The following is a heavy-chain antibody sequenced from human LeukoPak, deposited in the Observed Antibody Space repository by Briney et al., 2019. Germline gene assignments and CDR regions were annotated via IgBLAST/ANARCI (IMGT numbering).Heavy chain of an antibody. CDR3: ARDQTFWSGYCMDV. CDR2: ISSSSSYI. J-gene: IGHJ6*02. Sequence: GGSLRLSCAASGFTFSSYSMNWVRQAPGKGLEWVSSISSSSSYIYYADSVKGRFTISRDNAKNSLYLQMNSLRAEDTAVYYCARDQTFWSGYCMDVWGQGTTVTVSS. CDR1: GFTFSSYS. D-gene: IGHD3-3*01. V-gene: IGHV3-21*01.